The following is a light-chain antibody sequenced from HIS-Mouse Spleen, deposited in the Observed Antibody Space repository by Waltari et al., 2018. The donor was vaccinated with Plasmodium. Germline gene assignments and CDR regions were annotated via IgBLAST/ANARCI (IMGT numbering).Light chain of an antibody. V-gene: IGKV3-15*01. J-gene: IGKJ3*01. CDR2: GAS. Sequence: EIVMTQPPPPLSVPPGERATLSCRASQSVSSNLAWYQQKPGQAPRLLIYGASTRATGIPARFSGSGSGTEFTLTISSLQSEDFAVYYCQQYNNWSFTFGPGTKVDIK. CDR1: QSVSSN. CDR3: QQYNNWSFT.